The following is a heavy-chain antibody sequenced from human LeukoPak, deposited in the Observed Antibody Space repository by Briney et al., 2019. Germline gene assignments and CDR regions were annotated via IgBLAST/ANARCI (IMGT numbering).Heavy chain of an antibody. CDR1: GFTFTTYS. J-gene: IGHJ5*02. Sequence: GGSLRLSCEASGFTFTTYSMTWVRQAPGKGLEWVSIISSGSSAIFSADALKGRFTISRDDAKNLLYLDMNSLRSDDTAVYYCAREGTPYGDYGPNDPWGQGTLVTVSS. D-gene: IGHD4-17*01. CDR2: ISSGSSAI. CDR3: AREGTPYGDYGPNDP. V-gene: IGHV3-21*04.